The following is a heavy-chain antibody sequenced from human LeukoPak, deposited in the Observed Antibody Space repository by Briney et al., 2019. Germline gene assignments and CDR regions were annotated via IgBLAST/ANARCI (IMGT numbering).Heavy chain of an antibody. CDR1: GFTFSDYW. D-gene: IGHD2-21*02. CDR3: AKEDCGVDCSTFDY. Sequence: GGSLRLSCAASGFTFSDYWMHWVRQAPGKGLVWVSIINTDTRGTYYADSVKGRFTISRDNAKSSLYLQMNSLRAEDTAVYYCAKEDCGVDCSTFDYWGQGTLVTVSS. J-gene: IGHJ4*02. CDR2: INTDTRGT. V-gene: IGHV3-74*01.